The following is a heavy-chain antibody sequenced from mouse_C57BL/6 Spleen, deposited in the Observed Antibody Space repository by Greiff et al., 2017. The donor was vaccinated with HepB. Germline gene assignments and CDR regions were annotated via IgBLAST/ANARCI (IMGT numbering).Heavy chain of an antibody. CDR1: GFNIKDYY. CDR2: IDPEDGET. J-gene: IGHJ3*01. D-gene: IGHD1-1*01. Sequence: EVQLQQSGAELVKPGASVKLSCTASGFNIKDYYMHWVKQRTEQGLEWIGRIDPEDGETKYAPKFQAKATITADKSSNTAYLQLSSLTSEDTAVYYCARSPPYYYGSSYIAYWGQGTLVTVSA. CDR3: ARSPPYYYGSSYIAY. V-gene: IGHV14-2*01.